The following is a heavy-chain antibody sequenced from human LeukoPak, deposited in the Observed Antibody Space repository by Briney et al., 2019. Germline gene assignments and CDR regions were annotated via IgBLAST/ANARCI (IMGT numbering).Heavy chain of an antibody. CDR1: GGSISSYY. J-gene: IGHJ4*02. Sequence: PSETLSLTCTVSGGSISSYYWSWIRQPPGKGLEWIGYIYYSGSTYYNPSLKSRVTISVDTSKNQFSLKLSSVTAADTAVYYCARGGNGENSFIDYWGQGTLVTVSS. D-gene: IGHD4-23*01. V-gene: IGHV4-59*12. CDR3: ARGGNGENSFIDY. CDR2: IYYSGST.